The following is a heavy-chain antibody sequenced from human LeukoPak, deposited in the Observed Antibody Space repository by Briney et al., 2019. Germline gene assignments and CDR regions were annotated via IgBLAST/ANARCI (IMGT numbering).Heavy chain of an antibody. CDR1: GYTFTGYY. CDR3: AMTMVRGVFNWFDP. Sequence: ASVKVSCTASGYTFTGYYLHWVRQAPGQGLEWMGWINPNSGGTNYAQKFQGRVTMTRDTSISTAYIELSRLRSNDTAVYYCAMTMVRGVFNWFDPWGQGTLVTVSS. V-gene: IGHV1-2*02. CDR2: INPNSGGT. J-gene: IGHJ5*02. D-gene: IGHD3-10*01.